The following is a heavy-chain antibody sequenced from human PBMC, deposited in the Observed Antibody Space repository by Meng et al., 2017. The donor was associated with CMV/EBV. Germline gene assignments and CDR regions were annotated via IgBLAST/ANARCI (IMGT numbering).Heavy chain of an antibody. CDR1: GCD. Sequence: GCDGGWIRQPQGKGLEWIGESNQSGSTNYNPSLKSRVTISVDTSKNQFALKLSSVNAADTAGYYCARGTARTGYSSGWYNYNWFDPWGQGTLVTVSS. D-gene: IGHD6-19*01. J-gene: IGHJ5*02. V-gene: IGHV4-34*01. CDR2: SNQSGST. CDR3: ARGTARTGYSSGWYNYNWFDP.